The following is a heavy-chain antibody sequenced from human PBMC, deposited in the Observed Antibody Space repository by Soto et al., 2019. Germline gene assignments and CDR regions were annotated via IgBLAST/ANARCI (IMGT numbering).Heavy chain of an antibody. CDR3: ARDPSYYGDPGDY. J-gene: IGHJ4*01. V-gene: IGHV3-33*01. CDR2: IWYDGSNK. D-gene: IGHD4-17*01. Sequence: QVQLVESGGGVVQPGRSLRLSCAASGFTFSSYGMHWVRQAPGKGLEGVAVIWYDGSNKYYADSVKGRFTISRDNSKNTLYLQMNSLRAEDTAVYYCARDPSYYGDPGDYWGHVTLVTVSS. CDR1: GFTFSSYG.